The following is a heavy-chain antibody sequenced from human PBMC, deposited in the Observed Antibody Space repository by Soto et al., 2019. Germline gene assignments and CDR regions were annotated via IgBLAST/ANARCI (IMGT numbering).Heavy chain of an antibody. D-gene: IGHD1-26*01. CDR1: GGTFSSYA. J-gene: IGHJ4*02. CDR3: ARVPVGATGDFDY. CDR2: IIPIFGTA. V-gene: IGHV1-69*06. Sequence: SVKVSCKASGGTFSSYAISWLRQSPGQGLEWMGGIIPIFGTANYAQKFQGRVTITADKSTSTAYMELSSLRSEDTAVYYCARVPVGATGDFDYWGQGTLVTVSS.